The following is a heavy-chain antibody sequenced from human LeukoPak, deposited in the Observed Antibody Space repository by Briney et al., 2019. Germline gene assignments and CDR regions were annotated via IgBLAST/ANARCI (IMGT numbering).Heavy chain of an antibody. V-gene: IGHV3-74*01. J-gene: IGHJ4*02. CDR3: ARGGFIVGANQYFQW. Sequence: GGSLRLSCVASGFTFDRHWMHWVRQAPGKGLVWVSRIDTDGSDRGYAESVKGRFTISRDNTKNTLYLQMDSLRVEDTAVYYCARGGFIVGANQYFQWWGQGTRVTVSS. CDR1: GFTFDRHW. D-gene: IGHD3-16*02. CDR2: IDTDGSDR.